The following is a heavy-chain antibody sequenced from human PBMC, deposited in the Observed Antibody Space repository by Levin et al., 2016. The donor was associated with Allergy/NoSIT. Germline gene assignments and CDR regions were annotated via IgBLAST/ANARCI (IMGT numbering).Heavy chain of an antibody. CDR2: IHNGGDA. CDR3: ASLAQDY. J-gene: IGHJ4*02. CDR1: GFTVSSTY. V-gene: IGHV3-53*01. Sequence: GESLKISCAVSGFTVSSTYMTWVRQAPGKGLEWVSVIHNGGDAYHADSVEGRFTISRDSSENTLYLQMNSLRAEDTAVYYCASLAQDYWGQGTLVIVSS.